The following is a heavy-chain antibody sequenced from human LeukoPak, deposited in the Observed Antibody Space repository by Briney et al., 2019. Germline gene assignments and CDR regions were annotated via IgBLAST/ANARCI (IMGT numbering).Heavy chain of an antibody. Sequence: PGGSLRLPCAASGFTFSSYAMSWVRQAPGKGLEWVSAISGSGGSTYYADSVKGRFTISRDNSKNTLYLQMNSLRAEDTAVYFCARGRDGYKYWGQGTLVTVSS. CDR2: ISGSGGST. D-gene: IGHD5-24*01. CDR1: GFTFSSYA. V-gene: IGHV3-23*01. J-gene: IGHJ4*02. CDR3: ARGRDGYKY.